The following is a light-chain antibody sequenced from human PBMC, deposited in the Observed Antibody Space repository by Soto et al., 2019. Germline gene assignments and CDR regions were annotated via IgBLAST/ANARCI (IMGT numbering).Light chain of an antibody. CDR3: QQSYNTPRT. J-gene: IGKJ1*01. CDR2: AAS. CDR1: QSISNY. Sequence: DIQTTQSPSYLSASVGDRVTITCRASQSISNYLNWYQQKPGKAPKLLIYAASSLQSGVPSRFSGSGSGTDFTLTISRLQPEDFATYCCQQSYNTPRTFGQGTKVDI. V-gene: IGKV1-39*01.